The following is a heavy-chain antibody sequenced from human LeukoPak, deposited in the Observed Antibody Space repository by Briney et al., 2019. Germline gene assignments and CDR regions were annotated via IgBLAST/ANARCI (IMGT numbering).Heavy chain of an antibody. D-gene: IGHD1-1*01. V-gene: IGHV6-1*01. CDR2: TYYRSKWYN. CDR1: GDSVSSNSAL. J-gene: IGHJ3*02. CDR3: ANSKPMWNDAFDI. Sequence: SQTLSLTCAISGDSVSSNSALWNWIRQSPSRGLEWLGRTYYRSKWYNDYAASVKSRITINADTSKNQFSLQLNSVTPEDTAVYYCANSKPMWNDAFDIWGQGTMVTVSS.